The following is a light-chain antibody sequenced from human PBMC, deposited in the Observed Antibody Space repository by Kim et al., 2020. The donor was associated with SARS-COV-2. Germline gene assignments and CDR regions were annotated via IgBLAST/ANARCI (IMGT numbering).Light chain of an antibody. V-gene: IGLV7-46*01. CDR2: AAT. Sequence: INGDGTSCQFPHCFQQNPAQAPRTLFYAATNKQSSTPARFAGSLLGGKATLTLSGAQPEDEADYYCLLSYGGARGVFGAGTQLTVL. CDR1: NGDGTSCQF. CDR3: LLSYGGARGV. J-gene: IGLJ2*01.